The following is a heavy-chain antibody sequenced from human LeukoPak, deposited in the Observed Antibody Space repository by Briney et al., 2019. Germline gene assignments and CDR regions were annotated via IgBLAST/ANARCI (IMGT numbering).Heavy chain of an antibody. CDR3: ATGFPIAAATGINWFDP. CDR2: INPYKGNT. V-gene: IGHV1-18*01. Sequence: ASVKVSCKASGYTFTTYGITWVRQAPGQGLEWMGWINPYKGNTNYAQKVQGRVTMTEDTSTDTAYMELSSLRSEDTAVYYCATGFPIAAATGINWFDPWGQGTLVTVSS. D-gene: IGHD6-13*01. CDR1: GYTFTTYG. J-gene: IGHJ5*02.